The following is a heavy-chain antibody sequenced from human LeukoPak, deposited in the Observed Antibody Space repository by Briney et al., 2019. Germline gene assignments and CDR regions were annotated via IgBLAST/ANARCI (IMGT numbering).Heavy chain of an antibody. V-gene: IGHV1-18*01. J-gene: IGHJ4*02. D-gene: IGHD4-17*01. CDR1: GYTFTSYG. Sequence: ASVKVSCKASGYTFTSYGISWVRQAPGQGLEWMRWISAYNGNTNYAQKLQGRVTMTTDTSTSTAYMELRSLRSDDTAVYYCAREDGVMTTLTLDYWGQGTLVTVSS. CDR3: AREDGVMTTLTLDY. CDR2: ISAYNGNT.